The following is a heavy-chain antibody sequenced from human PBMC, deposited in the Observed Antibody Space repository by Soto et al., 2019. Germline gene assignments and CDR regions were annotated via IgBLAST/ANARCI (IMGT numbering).Heavy chain of an antibody. CDR1: GFTVSSNY. J-gene: IGHJ4*02. Sequence: GGSLRLSCAASGFTVSSNYMSWVRQAPGKGLEWVSVIYSGGSTYYADSVKGRFTISSDNSKNTLYLQMNSLRAEDTAVYYCARRYCSSTSCLDYWGQGTLVTVSS. V-gene: IGHV3-66*04. D-gene: IGHD2-2*01. CDR2: IYSGGST. CDR3: ARRYCSSTSCLDY.